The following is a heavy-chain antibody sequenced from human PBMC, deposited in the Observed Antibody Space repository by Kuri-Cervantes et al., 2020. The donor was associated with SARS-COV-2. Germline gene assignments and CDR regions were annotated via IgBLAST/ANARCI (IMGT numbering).Heavy chain of an antibody. Sequence: GESLKISCAASGFTFSSYGMHCVRQAPGKGLEWVAVISYDGSNKYYADSVKGRFTISRDNSKNTLYLQMNSLRAEDTAVYYCARDQHPYDFWSGYYNYYYYGMDVWGQGTTVTVSS. D-gene: IGHD3-3*01. V-gene: IGHV3-30*03. CDR1: GFTFSSYG. CDR3: ARDQHPYDFWSGYYNYYYYGMDV. J-gene: IGHJ6*02. CDR2: ISYDGSNK.